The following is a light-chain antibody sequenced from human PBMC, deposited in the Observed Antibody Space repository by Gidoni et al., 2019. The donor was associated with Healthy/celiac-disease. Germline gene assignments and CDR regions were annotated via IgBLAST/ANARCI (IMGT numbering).Light chain of an antibody. Sequence: DIQMTQSPSSLSASVGDRVTITCRASQSISSYLNWYQQKPGKAPKLLIYAASSLQSGVPSRFSGSGSGTDFTLTISSLQPEDFATYYCQQRITFGGXTKVEIK. CDR3: QQRIT. CDR1: QSISSY. J-gene: IGKJ4*01. CDR2: AAS. V-gene: IGKV1-39*01.